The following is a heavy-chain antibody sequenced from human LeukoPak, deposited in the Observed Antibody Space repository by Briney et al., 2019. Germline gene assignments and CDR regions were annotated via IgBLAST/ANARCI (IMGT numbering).Heavy chain of an antibody. CDR2: INPNSGGT. J-gene: IGHJ4*02. CDR3: AGALLGYCSSTSCHEFDY. D-gene: IGHD2-2*01. Sequence: ASVKVSCKASGYTFTGYYMHWVRQAPGQGLEWMGWINPNSGGTNYAQKFQGRVTMTRDTSISTAYMELSRLRSDDTAVYYCAGALLGYCSSTSCHEFDYWGQGTLVTVSS. V-gene: IGHV1-2*02. CDR1: GYTFTGYY.